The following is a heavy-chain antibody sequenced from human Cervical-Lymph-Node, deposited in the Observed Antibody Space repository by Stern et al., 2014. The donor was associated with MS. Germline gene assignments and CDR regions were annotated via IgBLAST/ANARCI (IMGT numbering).Heavy chain of an antibody. CDR3: ASLAASGTSWFDP. V-gene: IGHV3-9*01. J-gene: IGHJ5*02. D-gene: IGHD6-13*01. Sequence: QLVESGGGLVQPGTSLRLSCAASRFTFDDYDMHWVRQAPGKGLEWVSGISWNSGSFGYADSVRGRFTITRDNAKKALYLQMNSLRPEDTAIYYCASLAASGTSWFDPWGQGTLVTVSS. CDR1: RFTFDDYD. CDR2: ISWNSGSF.